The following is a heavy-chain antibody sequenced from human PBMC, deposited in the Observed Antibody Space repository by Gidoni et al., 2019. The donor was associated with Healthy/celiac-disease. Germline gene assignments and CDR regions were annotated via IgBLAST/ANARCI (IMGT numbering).Heavy chain of an antibody. J-gene: IGHJ4*02. Sequence: EVQLLESGGGLVPPGGPLRRSCAASGFTFSSYAMSWVRQAPGKGLEWVSAISGSGGSTYYADSVKGRFTISRDNSKNTLYLQMNSLRAEDTAVYYCAKDGVSRYFDWFSSYFDYWGQGTLVTVSS. CDR2: ISGSGGST. CDR1: GFTFSSYA. CDR3: AKDGVSRYFDWFSSYFDY. D-gene: IGHD3-9*01. V-gene: IGHV3-23*01.